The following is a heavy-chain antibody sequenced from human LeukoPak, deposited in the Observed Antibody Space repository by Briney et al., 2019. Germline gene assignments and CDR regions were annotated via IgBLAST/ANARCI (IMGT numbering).Heavy chain of an antibody. CDR3: ARDKGSGYDYYFDY. J-gene: IGHJ4*01. Sequence: ASVKVSCKASGYTFTGYFMHWVRQAPGQGLEWMGWINPNSGGTNYAQKFQGRVTMTRDTSISTAYMELSRLRSDDTAVYYRARDKGSGYDYYFDYWGQGTLVTVSS. CDR1: GYTFTGYF. D-gene: IGHD5-12*01. CDR2: INPNSGGT. V-gene: IGHV1-2*02.